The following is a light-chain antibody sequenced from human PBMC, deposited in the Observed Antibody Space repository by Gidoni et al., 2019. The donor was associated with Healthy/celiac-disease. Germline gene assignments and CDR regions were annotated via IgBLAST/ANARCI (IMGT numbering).Light chain of an antibody. CDR1: QSISSY. CDR2: AAS. J-gene: IGKJ2*01. V-gene: IGKV1-39*01. Sequence: DSEMTQSPSSLSASVGDRVTITCRASQSISSYLNWYQQKPGKAPKLLIYAASSLQSGVPSRFSGSGSGTDFTLTISSLQPEDFAAYYCQQNYNTPMYTFGQGTKLEIK. CDR3: QQNYNTPMYT.